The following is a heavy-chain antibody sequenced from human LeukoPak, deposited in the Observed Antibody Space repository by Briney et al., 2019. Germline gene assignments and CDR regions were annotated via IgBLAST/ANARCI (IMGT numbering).Heavy chain of an antibody. J-gene: IGHJ4*02. CDR3: ATYYYDSSGYYWFDY. Sequence: SETLSLTCTVSGGSISSYYWSWIRQPPGKGLEWIGYIYYSGSTNYNPSLKCRVTISVDTSKNQFSLKLSSVTAADTAVYYCATYYYDSSGYYWFDYWGQGTLVTVSS. CDR2: IYYSGST. CDR1: GGSISSYY. D-gene: IGHD3-22*01. V-gene: IGHV4-59*01.